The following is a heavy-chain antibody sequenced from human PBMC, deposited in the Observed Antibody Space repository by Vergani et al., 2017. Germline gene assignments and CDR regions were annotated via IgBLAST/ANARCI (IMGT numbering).Heavy chain of an antibody. CDR3: ARATWIQLSCWFDP. D-gene: IGHD5-18*01. V-gene: IGHV4-61*02. CDR2: IYSSGST. J-gene: IGHJ5*02. CDR1: GGSISSGGYY. Sequence: QVQLQESGPGLVKPSQTLSLTCTVSGGSISSGGYYWSWIRQPAGKGLEWIGRIYSSGSTNYNPSLKSRVTMSVDTSKNQFSLKLSSVTAADTAVYYCARATWIQLSCWFDPWGQGTLVTVSS.